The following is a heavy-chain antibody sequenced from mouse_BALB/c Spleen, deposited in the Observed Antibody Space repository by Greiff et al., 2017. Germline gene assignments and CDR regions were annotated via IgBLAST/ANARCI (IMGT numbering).Heavy chain of an antibody. D-gene: IGHD2-4*01. CDR2: ISSGGSYT. CDR1: GFTFSSYT. J-gene: IGHJ2*01. V-gene: IGHV5-9-3*01. Sequence: EVQGVESGGGLVKPGGSLKLSCAASGFTFSSYTMSWVRQTPEKRLEWVATISSGGSYTYYPDSVKGRFTISRDNAKNTLYLQMSSLKSEDTAMYYCARLTMTLDYWGQGTTLTVSS. CDR3: ARLTMTLDY.